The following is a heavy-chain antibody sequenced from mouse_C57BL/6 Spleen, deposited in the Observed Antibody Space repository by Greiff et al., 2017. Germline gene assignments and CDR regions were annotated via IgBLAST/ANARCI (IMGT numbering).Heavy chain of an antibody. CDR2: ISSGSSTI. J-gene: IGHJ1*03. CDR3: ATWYVWYFDV. CDR1: GFTFSDYG. D-gene: IGHD2-14*01. V-gene: IGHV5-17*01. Sequence: EVQVVESGGGLVKPGGSLKLSCAASGFTFSDYGMHWVRQAPEKGLEWVAYISSGSSTIYYADTVKGRFTISRDNAKNTLFLQMTSLRSEDTSMXYSATWYVWYFDVWGTGTTVTVSS.